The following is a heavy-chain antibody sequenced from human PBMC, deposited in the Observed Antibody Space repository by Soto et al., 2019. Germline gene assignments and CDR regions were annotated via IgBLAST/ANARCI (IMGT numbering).Heavy chain of an antibody. V-gene: IGHV1-46*01. Sequence: SVKDSCKTSGYTFTSYYMHWLRQAPCQRLEWMRIINPGGGSTSYAQTVQGRVTMTRDTSTTTVYMELSSLRSEATAVYYCARARRIVVVVAATRLRGYYGMDVWGQGTTVTVSS. D-gene: IGHD2-15*01. CDR2: INPGGGST. CDR1: GYTFTSYY. J-gene: IGHJ6*02. CDR3: ARARRIVVVVAATRLRGYYGMDV.